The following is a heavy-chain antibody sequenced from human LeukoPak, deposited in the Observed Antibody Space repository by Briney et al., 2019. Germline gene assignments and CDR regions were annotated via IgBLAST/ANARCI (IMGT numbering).Heavy chain of an antibody. CDR1: GFTFSSYS. Sequence: GGSLRLSCAASGFTFSSYSTNWVRQAPGKGLEWVSSISSSSSYIYYADSVKGRFTISRDNAKNSLYLQMNSLRAEDTAVYYCAKGGKWDVTPFDFWGQGTLVTVSS. V-gene: IGHV3-21*04. J-gene: IGHJ4*02. CDR2: ISSSSSYI. CDR3: AKGGKWDVTPFDF. D-gene: IGHD1-26*01.